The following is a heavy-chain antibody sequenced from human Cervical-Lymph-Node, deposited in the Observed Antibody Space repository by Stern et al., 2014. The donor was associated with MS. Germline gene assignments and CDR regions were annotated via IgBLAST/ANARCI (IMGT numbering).Heavy chain of an antibody. V-gene: IGHV4-34*01. Sequence: QVQLQQWGAGLLKPSETLSLTCAVYGGSFDAFYWSWIRQPPGKWLEWIGEISHSGDTNYNPSLKSRVTISVDTSKNQFSLKMSSVTAADTAVYYCARTWIAVRNTKWFDPWGQGTLVTVSS. CDR1: GGSFDAFY. CDR3: ARTWIAVRNTKWFDP. D-gene: IGHD6-6*01. CDR2: ISHSGDT. J-gene: IGHJ5*02.